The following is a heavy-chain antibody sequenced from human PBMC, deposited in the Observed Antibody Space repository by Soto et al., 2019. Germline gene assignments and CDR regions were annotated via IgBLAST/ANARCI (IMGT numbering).Heavy chain of an antibody. Sequence: EXLKISCKGSGYXFTSYWVVWVRHMPGKGLEWMGIIYPGDSDTRYSPSFQCQVTISSEKSISTDYLQWSSLKASETALYYCARVVAYGYNSPGWFDPWGQGTLGTVSS. CDR1: GYXFTSYW. J-gene: IGHJ5*02. D-gene: IGHD1-1*01. V-gene: IGHV5-51*01. CDR2: IYPGDSDT. CDR3: ARVVAYGYNSPGWFDP.